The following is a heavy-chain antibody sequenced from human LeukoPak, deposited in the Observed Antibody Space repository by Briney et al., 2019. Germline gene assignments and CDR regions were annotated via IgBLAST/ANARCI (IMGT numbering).Heavy chain of an antibody. V-gene: IGHV4-59*08. D-gene: IGHD1-26*01. Sequence: SETLSLTCTVSGGSISSYYWSWIRQPPGKGLEWIGYIYYSGSTNYNPSLKSRVTISVDTSKNQFSLKLSSVTAADMAVYYCARTNSGSSSIDYWGQGTLVTVSS. CDR1: GGSISSYY. J-gene: IGHJ4*02. CDR2: IYYSGST. CDR3: ARTNSGSSSIDY.